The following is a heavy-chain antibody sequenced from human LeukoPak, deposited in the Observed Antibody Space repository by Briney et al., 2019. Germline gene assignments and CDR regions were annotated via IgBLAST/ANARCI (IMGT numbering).Heavy chain of an antibody. CDR3: ARDRGYSYGYRYYYYGMDV. V-gene: IGHV3-30-3*01. J-gene: IGHJ6*02. Sequence: GGSLRLSCAASGFTFSSYAMHWVRKAPGKGLEWVAVISYDGSNKYYADSVKGRFTISRDNSKNTLYLQMNSLRAEDTAVYYCARDRGYSYGYRYYYYGMDVWGQGTTVTVSS. CDR2: ISYDGSNK. D-gene: IGHD5-18*01. CDR1: GFTFSSYA.